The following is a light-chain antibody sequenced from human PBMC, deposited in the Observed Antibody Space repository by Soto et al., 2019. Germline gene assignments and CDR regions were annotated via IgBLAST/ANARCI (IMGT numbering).Light chain of an antibody. J-gene: IGKJ2*01. CDR1: QSISSW. CDR3: QQYNSSPYT. V-gene: IGKV1-5*01. Sequence: DIPMTQSPSTLSASVGDRVTITCRASQSISSWLAWYQQKPGKAPKLLIYDASSLGSGVPSRFSGSGSGIEFTLTISSLQPDDFATCYCQQYNSSPYTFGQGTKLEIK. CDR2: DAS.